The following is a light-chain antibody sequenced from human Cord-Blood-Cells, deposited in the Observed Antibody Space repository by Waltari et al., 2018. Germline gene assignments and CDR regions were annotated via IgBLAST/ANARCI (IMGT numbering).Light chain of an antibody. CDR3: QQSYSTWT. Sequence: DLQMTQSPSSLSASVGDRVTITCRASQSISSHLNWYQQKPGKAPKLLIYAASSLQRWVPSRFSGSGSGTDFTLTISSLQPEDFATYYCQQSYSTWTFGQGTKVEIK. J-gene: IGKJ1*01. CDR2: AAS. CDR1: QSISSH. V-gene: IGKV1-39*01.